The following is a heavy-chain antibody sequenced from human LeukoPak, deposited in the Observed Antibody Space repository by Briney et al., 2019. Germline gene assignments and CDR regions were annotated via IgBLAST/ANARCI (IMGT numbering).Heavy chain of an antibody. Sequence: GGSLRLSCAASGFTFSSYAMSWVRQAPGKGLEWVSAISGSGGSTYDADSVKGRFTISRDNSKNTLYLQMNSLRAEDTAVYYCAKVTTSPKYYYYGMDVWGQGTTVTVSS. D-gene: IGHD1-14*01. CDR3: AKVTTSPKYYYYGMDV. J-gene: IGHJ6*02. CDR1: GFTFSSYA. CDR2: ISGSGGST. V-gene: IGHV3-23*01.